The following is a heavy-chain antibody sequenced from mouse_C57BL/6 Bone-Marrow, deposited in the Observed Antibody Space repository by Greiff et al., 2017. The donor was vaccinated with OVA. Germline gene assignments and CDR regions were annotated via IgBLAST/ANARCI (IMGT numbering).Heavy chain of an antibody. CDR3: AREGGYYYGLFDY. J-gene: IGHJ2*01. CDR2: IYPRSGNT. Sequence: VMLVESGAELARPGASVKLSCKASGYTFTSYGISWVKQRTGQGLEWIGEIYPRSGNTYYNEKLKGKATLTADNTSSTAYMELRSLTSDDSAVYFCAREGGYYYGLFDYWGQGTTLTVSS. V-gene: IGHV1-81*01. CDR1: GYTFTSYG. D-gene: IGHD1-1*01.